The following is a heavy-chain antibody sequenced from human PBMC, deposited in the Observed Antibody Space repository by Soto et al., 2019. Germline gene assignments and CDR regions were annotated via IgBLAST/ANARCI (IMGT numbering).Heavy chain of an antibody. V-gene: IGHV3-23*01. Sequence: GGSLRLSCAASGFTFSDYSMIWVRQAPGRGLEWVSSIDNSKSFYADSVKGRFTISRDNSKSTLSLQMNSLRAEDTALYYCARDAVNGDGLWLVGYWGQGTLVTVSS. D-gene: IGHD4-17*01. J-gene: IGHJ4*02. CDR3: ARDAVNGDGLWLVGY. CDR1: GFTFSDYS. CDR2: IDNSKS.